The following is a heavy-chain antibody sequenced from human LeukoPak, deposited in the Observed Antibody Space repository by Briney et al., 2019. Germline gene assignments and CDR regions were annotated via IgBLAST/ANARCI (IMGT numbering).Heavy chain of an antibody. V-gene: IGHV4-39*01. J-gene: IGHJ5*02. CDR2: IFYSGST. CDR3: ARLRYFDWLSIDP. D-gene: IGHD3-9*01. CDR1: GGSISTSNYY. Sequence: SETLSLTCTVSGGSISTSNYYWGWIRQPPGKGLEWIGNIFYSGSTYYSPSLKSRVTISLDTSRNQFSLKLSSVTAADTAVYYCARLRYFDWLSIDPWGQGTLVTVSS.